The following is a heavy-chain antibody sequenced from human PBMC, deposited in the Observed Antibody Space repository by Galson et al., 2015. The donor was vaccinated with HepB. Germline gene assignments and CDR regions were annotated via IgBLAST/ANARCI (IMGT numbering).Heavy chain of an antibody. CDR2: ISSSSSYI. V-gene: IGHV3-21*01. Sequence: SLRLSCAASGFTFSSYSMNWVRQAPGKGLEWVSSISSSSSYIYYADSVKGRFTISRDNAKNSLYLQMNSLRAEDTAVYYCAREHDFWSGYYTPYYFDYWGQGTLVTVSS. CDR1: GFTFSSYS. CDR3: AREHDFWSGYYTPYYFDY. J-gene: IGHJ4*02. D-gene: IGHD3-3*01.